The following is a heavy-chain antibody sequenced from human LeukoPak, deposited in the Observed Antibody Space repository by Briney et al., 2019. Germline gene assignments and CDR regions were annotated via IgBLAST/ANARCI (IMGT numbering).Heavy chain of an antibody. CDR2: IYHSGST. J-gene: IGHJ4*02. CDR3: ASLTGTMIVDY. CDR1: GGSISSGGYS. D-gene: IGHD3-22*01. Sequence: SETLSLTCAVSGGSISSGGYSWSWIRQPPGKGLEWIGYIYHSGSTYYNPSLKSRVTISVDRSKNQFSLKLSSVTAADTAVYYSASLTGTMIVDYWGQGTLVTVSS. V-gene: IGHV4-30-2*02.